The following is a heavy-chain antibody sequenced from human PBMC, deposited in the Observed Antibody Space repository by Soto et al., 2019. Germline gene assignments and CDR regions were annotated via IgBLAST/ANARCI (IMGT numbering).Heavy chain of an antibody. CDR2: ISHSGST. Sequence: SETLSLTCTVSGGSISDDYWSWIRQPPGKGLEWIGHISHSGSTNYNPSLKSRVTISVDTSKRQFSLKLSSVTAADTAVYYCASSQTVPAAIGARDYYYGMDVWGQGTTVTVSS. D-gene: IGHD2-2*02. CDR1: GGSISDDY. CDR3: ASSQTVPAAIGARDYYYGMDV. V-gene: IGHV4-59*08. J-gene: IGHJ6*02.